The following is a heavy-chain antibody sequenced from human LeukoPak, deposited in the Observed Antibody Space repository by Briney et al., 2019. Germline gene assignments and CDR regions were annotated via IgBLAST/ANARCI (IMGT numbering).Heavy chain of an antibody. CDR3: AREPYYYDSSGYSRVDY. D-gene: IGHD3-22*01. V-gene: IGHV1-69*04. Sequence: ASVKVSCKASGGTFGSYAISWVRQAPGQGLEWMGRIIPILGIANYAQKFQGRVTITADKSTSTAYMELSSLRSEDTAVYYCAREPYYYDSSGYSRVDYWGQGTLVTVSS. CDR1: GGTFGSYA. J-gene: IGHJ4*02. CDR2: IIPILGIA.